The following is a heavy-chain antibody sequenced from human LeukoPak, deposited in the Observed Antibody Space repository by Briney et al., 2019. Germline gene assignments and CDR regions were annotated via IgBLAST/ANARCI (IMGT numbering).Heavy chain of an antibody. Sequence: GGSLRLSCAASGVTFSSYSMNWVRQAPGKGLEWVSSISSSSSYIYYADSVKGRFTISRDNAKNSLYLQMNSLRAEDTAVYYCARDLHCGGDCYPLTYWGQGTLVTVSS. V-gene: IGHV3-21*01. CDR2: ISSSSSYI. CDR3: ARDLHCGGDCYPLTY. CDR1: GVTFSSYS. D-gene: IGHD2-21*01. J-gene: IGHJ4*02.